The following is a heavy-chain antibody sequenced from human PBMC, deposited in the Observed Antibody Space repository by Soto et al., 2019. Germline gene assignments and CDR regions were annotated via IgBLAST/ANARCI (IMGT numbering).Heavy chain of an antibody. CDR1: GFTLSAYW. CDR3: ARDVSPGSSSLYLDAFDI. Sequence: EVQLEESGGDLVQPGGSLRLSCAASGFTLSAYWMTWVRQAPGKGLEWVANKNRDGSKKSYLDSVRGRFTISRDNVGNSLSLQMDSLRADDTALYYCARDVSPGSSSLYLDAFDIWGQGTMVTVSS. D-gene: IGHD6-13*01. CDR2: KNRDGSKK. V-gene: IGHV3-7*05. J-gene: IGHJ3*02.